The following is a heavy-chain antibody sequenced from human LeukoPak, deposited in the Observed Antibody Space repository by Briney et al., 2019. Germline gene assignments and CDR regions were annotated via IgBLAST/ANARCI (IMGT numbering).Heavy chain of an antibody. Sequence: GGSLRLSCAASGLTFSSYGMHWVRQAPGKGLEWVAAICYDGSNKYYADSVRGRFTISRDNSKNTLYLHINSLRAEHTAVYYCARERRDGYYSLLDYWRQGTLVTVSS. V-gene: IGHV3-30*03. CDR3: ARERRDGYYSLLDY. CDR1: GLTFSSYG. J-gene: IGHJ4*02. D-gene: IGHD5-24*01. CDR2: ICYDGSNK.